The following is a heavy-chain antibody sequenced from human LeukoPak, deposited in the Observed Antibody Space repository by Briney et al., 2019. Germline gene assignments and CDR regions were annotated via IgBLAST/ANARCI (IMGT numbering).Heavy chain of an antibody. CDR3: VRGGGLDV. CDR2: INHNGNVN. D-gene: IGHD3-16*01. V-gene: IGHV3-7*03. Sequence: GGSLRLSCAASGFTFSSYWMNWARQAPGKGLEWVASINHNGNVNYYVDSVKGRFTISRDNAKNSLYLQMSNLRAEDTAVYFCVRGGGLDVWGQGATVTVSS. J-gene: IGHJ6*02. CDR1: GFTFSSYW.